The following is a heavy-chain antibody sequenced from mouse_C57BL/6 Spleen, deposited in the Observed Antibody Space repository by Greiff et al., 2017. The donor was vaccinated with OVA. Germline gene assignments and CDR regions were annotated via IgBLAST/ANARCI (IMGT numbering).Heavy chain of an antibody. CDR2: IYPSDSET. CDR1: GYTFTSYW. Sequence: QVQLQQPGAELVRPGSSVKLSCEASGYTFTSYWMDWVKQRPGQGLEWIGNIYPSDSETHYNQKFKDKATLTVDKSSSTAYMQLSSLTSEDSAVYYCARGANFWYFDVWGTGTTVTVSS. J-gene: IGHJ1*03. D-gene: IGHD4-1*01. CDR3: ARGANFWYFDV. V-gene: IGHV1-61*01.